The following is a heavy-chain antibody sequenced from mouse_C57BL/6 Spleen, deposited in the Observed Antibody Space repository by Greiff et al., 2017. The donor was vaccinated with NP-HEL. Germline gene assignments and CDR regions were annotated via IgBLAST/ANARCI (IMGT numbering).Heavy chain of an antibody. Sequence: VQLKQSGPELVKPGASVKISCKASGYSFTGYYMNWVKQSPEKSLEWIGEINPSTGGTTYNQKFKAKATLTVDKSSSTAYMQLKSLTSEDSAVYYCAGGGSFAMDYWGQGTSVTVSS. CDR2: INPSTGGT. CDR3: AGGGSFAMDY. D-gene: IGHD1-1*01. J-gene: IGHJ4*01. CDR1: GYSFTGYY. V-gene: IGHV1-42*01.